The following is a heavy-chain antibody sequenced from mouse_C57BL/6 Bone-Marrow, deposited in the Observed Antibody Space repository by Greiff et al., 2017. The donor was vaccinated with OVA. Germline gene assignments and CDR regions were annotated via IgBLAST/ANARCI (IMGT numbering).Heavy chain of an antibody. CDR3: TRGGNYYGSSYGYFDY. CDR2: IDPETGGT. CDR1: GSPFPASA. V-gene: IGHV1-15*01. D-gene: IGHD1-1*01. Sequence: VQLQQSGAELVRPGASVTLSCKASGSPFPASALHWVKQTPVHGLEWIGAIDPETGGTAYNQKFKGKAILTADKSSSTAYMELRSLTSEDSAVYYCTRGGNYYGSSYGYFDYWGQGTTLTVSS. J-gene: IGHJ2*01.